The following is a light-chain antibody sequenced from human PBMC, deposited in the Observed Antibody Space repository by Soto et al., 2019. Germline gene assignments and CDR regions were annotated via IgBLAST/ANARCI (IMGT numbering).Light chain of an antibody. V-gene: IGKV3-15*01. CDR2: GAS. J-gene: IGKJ2*01. CDR3: QQYTNWPYT. Sequence: EIVMTQSPATLSVSPGERASLSCRASQSVGSNLAWYQQTAGQAPRLLIYGASTRATGIPARFSGSGSGTEFTLTISRLQAEDVEVYSCQQYTNWPYTFGQGTKLEIK. CDR1: QSVGSN.